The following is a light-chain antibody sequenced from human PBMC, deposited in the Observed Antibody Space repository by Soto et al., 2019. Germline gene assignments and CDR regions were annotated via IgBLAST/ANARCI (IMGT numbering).Light chain of an antibody. CDR1: QRISSY. CDR2: AVS. Sequence: DIQMTQSPSSLSASVGDRVTITCRASQRISSYLNWYQQKPGKAPKILIYAVSNFQSGVTSRFSGSGSGTDLTLTISRLQPEEFASYYSQRRYSAPRPFGQGTKVQIK. CDR3: QRRYSAPRP. J-gene: IGKJ1*01. V-gene: IGKV1-39*01.